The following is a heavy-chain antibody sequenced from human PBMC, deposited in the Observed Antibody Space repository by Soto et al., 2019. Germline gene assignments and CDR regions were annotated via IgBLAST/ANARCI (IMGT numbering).Heavy chain of an antibody. Sequence: EVQLVQSGAEVKKPGESLRISCKGSGYSFTSYWISWVRQMPGKGLEWMGRIDPSDSYTNYSPSFQGHVTISADKSISTAYLQWSSLKASDTATYYCASSPRGYCSSTSCRELGNYYGMDVW. CDR2: IDPSDSYT. CDR3: ASSPRGYCSSTSCRELGNYYGMDV. V-gene: IGHV5-10-1*01. CDR1: GYSFTSYW. J-gene: IGHJ6*01. D-gene: IGHD2-2*01.